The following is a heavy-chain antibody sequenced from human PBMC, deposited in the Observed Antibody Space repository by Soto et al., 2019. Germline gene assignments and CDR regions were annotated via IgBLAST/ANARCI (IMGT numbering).Heavy chain of an antibody. D-gene: IGHD2-2*01. CDR1: GYSISSGGYS. CDR3: ARVPDR. J-gene: IGHJ5*02. Sequence: SEILSLKSAVSGYSISSGGYSWSWIRQPPGKGLEWIGYIYHSGSTYYNPSLKSRVTISVDRSKNQFSLKLSSVTAADTAVYYCARVPDRWGQGTLVTVSS. CDR2: IYHSGST. V-gene: IGHV4-30-2*01.